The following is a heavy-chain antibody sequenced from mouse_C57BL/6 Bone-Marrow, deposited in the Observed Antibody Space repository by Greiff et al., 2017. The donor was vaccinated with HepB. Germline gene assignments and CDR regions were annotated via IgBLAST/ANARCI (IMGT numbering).Heavy chain of an antibody. CDR2: IDPSDSYT. CDR3: ARLTGAPFDY. D-gene: IGHD4-1*01. Sequence: VQLQQPGAELVRPGTSVKLSCKASGYTFTSYWMHWVKQRPGQGLEWIGVIDPSDSYTNYNQKFKGKATLTVDTSASTAYMQLNSLTSEDSAVYYCARLTGAPFDYWGQGTTLTVSS. V-gene: IGHV1-59*01. J-gene: IGHJ2*01. CDR1: GYTFTSYW.